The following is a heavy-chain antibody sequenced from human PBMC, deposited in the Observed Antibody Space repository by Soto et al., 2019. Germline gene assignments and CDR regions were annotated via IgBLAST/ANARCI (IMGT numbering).Heavy chain of an antibody. CDR1: GDTDTNYV. V-gene: IGHV1-69*01. Sequence: QVQLVQSGAEVKKPGSSVKVSCKASGDTDTNYVISWVRQAPGQGLEWMGGIFPKFGTTYSAQKLQDRLTITANESTATVYMQLSSLRLDDTAVYYCEAEMTFGKLSVVWGQGTTVTGSS. CDR3: EAEMTFGKLSVV. CDR2: IFPKFGTT. J-gene: IGHJ6*02. D-gene: IGHD3-16*02.